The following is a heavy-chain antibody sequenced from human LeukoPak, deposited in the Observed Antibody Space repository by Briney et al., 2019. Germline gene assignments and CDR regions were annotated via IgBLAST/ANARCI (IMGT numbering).Heavy chain of an antibody. V-gene: IGHV4-39*01. CDR3: ARHAGRYANWFDP. J-gene: IGHJ5*02. Sequence: SETLSLTCAVYGGSFSSYYWGWIRQPPGKGLEWIGSIYYSGSTYYNPSLKSRVTISVDTSKNQFSLKLSSVTAADTAVYYCARHAGRYANWFDPWGQGTLVTVSS. CDR2: IYYSGST. CDR1: GGSFSSYY. D-gene: IGHD2-15*01.